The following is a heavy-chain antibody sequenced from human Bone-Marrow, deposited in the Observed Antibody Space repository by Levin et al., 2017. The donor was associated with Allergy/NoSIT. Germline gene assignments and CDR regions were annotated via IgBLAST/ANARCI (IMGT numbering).Heavy chain of an antibody. CDR3: AKDVGAQDYFDH. CDR2: ISHDGSST. CDR1: GFTFKSYG. J-gene: IGHJ4*02. Sequence: TGGSLRLSCAASGFTFKSYGMHWVRQAPGGGLEWVAVISHDGSSTDYPDSVKGRFIISRDNSKNKLYLQMNSLTSGDTATYYCAKDVGAQDYFDHWGQGTRVIVSA. D-gene: IGHD1-26*01. V-gene: IGHV3-30*18.